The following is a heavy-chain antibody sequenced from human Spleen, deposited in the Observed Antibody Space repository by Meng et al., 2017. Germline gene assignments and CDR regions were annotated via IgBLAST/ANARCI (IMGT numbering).Heavy chain of an antibody. Sequence: GESLKISCAASGLTFINYWMSWVRQAPGKGLEWVSAISGSGGSTYYADSVKGRFTISRDNSKNTLYLQMNSLRAEDTAVYYCAKDLLMVRGVNDYWGQGTLVTVSS. CDR1: GLTFINYW. CDR2: ISGSGGST. CDR3: AKDLLMVRGVNDY. D-gene: IGHD3-10*01. V-gene: IGHV3-23*01. J-gene: IGHJ4*02.